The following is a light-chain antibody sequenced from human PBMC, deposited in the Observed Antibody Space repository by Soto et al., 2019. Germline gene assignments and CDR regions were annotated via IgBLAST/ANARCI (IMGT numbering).Light chain of an antibody. CDR3: QHRNNRPFS. J-gene: IGKJ3*01. Sequence: EIVLTQSPATLSLSPGERATLSCRASQSVNNYLAWYQQRPGQAPRLLIYDASNRATGIPARFSGSGSGTDFTLTISSREPEDFAVYYCQHRNNRPFSFGPGTKVDIK. CDR2: DAS. V-gene: IGKV3-11*01. CDR1: QSVNNY.